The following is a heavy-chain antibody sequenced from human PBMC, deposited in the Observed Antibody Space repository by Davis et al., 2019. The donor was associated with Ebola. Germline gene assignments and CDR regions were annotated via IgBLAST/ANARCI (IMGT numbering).Heavy chain of an antibody. CDR1: GGSISGNSYY. Sequence: PSETLSLTCTVSGGSISGNSYYWGWIRQPPGEGPEWIGSIYYSGSTHYNPSLKSRLTISVDTSKNQFSLKLNSVTAADTAVYYCARNNSGIPFDYWGQGTLVTVSS. CDR3: ARNNSGIPFDY. J-gene: IGHJ4*02. CDR2: IYYSGST. D-gene: IGHD3-10*01. V-gene: IGHV4-39*07.